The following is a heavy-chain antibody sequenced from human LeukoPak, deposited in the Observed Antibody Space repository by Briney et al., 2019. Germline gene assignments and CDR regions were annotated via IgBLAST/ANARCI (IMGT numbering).Heavy chain of an antibody. CDR1: GFTFSNHN. D-gene: IGHD3-10*01. J-gene: IGHJ4*02. CDR3: ARVDPGSYLMFYYVDF. CDR2: ISTSSSYI. Sequence: GGSLRLSCAASGFTFSNHNMNWVRQAPGKGLEWVSSISTSSSYIYYADSVKGRFTISRDNAKNSLYLQMNSLRAEDTAVYYCARVDPGSYLMFYYVDFWGQGTLVTVSS. V-gene: IGHV3-21*01.